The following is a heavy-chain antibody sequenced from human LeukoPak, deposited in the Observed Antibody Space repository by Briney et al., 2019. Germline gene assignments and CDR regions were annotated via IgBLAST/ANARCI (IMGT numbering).Heavy chain of an antibody. V-gene: IGHV3-49*04. CDR2: IRSKAYGGTT. Sequence: GGSLRLSCTTSGFTFGDYAMSWVRQAPGKGLEWVGFIRSKAYGGTTEYAASVKGRFTISRDDSRRVVYLQMNSLKTEDTAVYYCTREGRGSDAFDYWGQGTLVTVSS. CDR1: GFTFGDYA. CDR3: TREGRGSDAFDY. J-gene: IGHJ4*02. D-gene: IGHD3-16*01.